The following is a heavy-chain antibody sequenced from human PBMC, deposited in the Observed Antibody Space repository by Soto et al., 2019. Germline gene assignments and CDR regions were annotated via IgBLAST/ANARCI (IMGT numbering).Heavy chain of an antibody. V-gene: IGHV4-59*01. CDR3: ARGSYYPTWFDP. D-gene: IGHD3-10*01. CDR1: GGSISSYY. CDR2: IYYSGST. Sequence: QVQLQESGPGLVKPSETLSLTCTVSGGSISSYYWSWIRQPPGKGLEWIGYIYYSGSTNYNPSLKRRVTISVDTYKNRCSLKLSSVTAADTAVYYCARGSYYPTWFDPWGQGTLVTVSS. J-gene: IGHJ5*02.